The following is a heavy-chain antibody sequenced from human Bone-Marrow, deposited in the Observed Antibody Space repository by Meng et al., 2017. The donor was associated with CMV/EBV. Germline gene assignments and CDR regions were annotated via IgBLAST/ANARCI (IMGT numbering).Heavy chain of an antibody. V-gene: IGHV1-58*01. CDR2: IVVGSGYT. CDR1: GFSFTNAA. Sequence: SVKVSCKASGFSFTNAAVQWVRQARGEPLEWIGWIVVGSGYTSYAQKLQGRVTITRDMATSTAYMEVSSLRSDDTAVYYCASKAKDVWGQGTTVTVSS. J-gene: IGHJ6*02. CDR3: ASKAKDV.